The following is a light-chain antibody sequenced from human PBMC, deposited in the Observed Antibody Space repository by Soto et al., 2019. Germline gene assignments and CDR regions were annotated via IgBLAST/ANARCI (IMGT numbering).Light chain of an antibody. CDR1: MNDIGAYEF. V-gene: IGLV2-8*01. CDR2: EVV. CDR3: KSYAGSNTYV. J-gene: IGLJ1*01. Sequence: QSALTQPPSASGSPGPSVTISCTGTMNDIGAYEFVSWYQHHPGKAPKLIIYEVVQRPSGVPDRFSGSKSGNTASLTVSGLQAADEADYYCKSYAGSNTYVFGTGTKVTVL.